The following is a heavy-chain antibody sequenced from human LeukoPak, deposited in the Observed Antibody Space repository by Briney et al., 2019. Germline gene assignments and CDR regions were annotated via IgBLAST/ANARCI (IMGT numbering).Heavy chain of an antibody. CDR3: ATTPNLPAAWDY. CDR2: FDPEDGET. CDR1: GYTFTSYY. J-gene: IGHJ4*02. V-gene: IGHV1-24*01. D-gene: IGHD2-2*01. Sequence: ASVKVSCKASGYTFTSYYMHWVRQAPGKGPEWMGVGSFDPEDGETIYAQKLQGRVTMTEDRSTNTAYMELSSLISEDTAMYYCATTPNLPAAWDYWGQGTLVTVSS.